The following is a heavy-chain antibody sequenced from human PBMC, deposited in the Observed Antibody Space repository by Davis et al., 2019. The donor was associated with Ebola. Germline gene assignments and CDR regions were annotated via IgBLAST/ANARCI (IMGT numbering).Heavy chain of an antibody. Sequence: ASVQVSCKASVYTSTNYYMHWVRQAPGQRLEWMGMINPNDGRTIYAQKFQGRVSVTRDTSTTTVYMDLSSLRSEETALYYCTTPGGQDSGYDVFDIWRQGTMVTVSS. CDR1: VYTSTNYY. CDR3: TTPGGQDSGYDVFDI. J-gene: IGHJ3*02. D-gene: IGHD5-12*01. CDR2: INPNDGRT. V-gene: IGHV1-46*03.